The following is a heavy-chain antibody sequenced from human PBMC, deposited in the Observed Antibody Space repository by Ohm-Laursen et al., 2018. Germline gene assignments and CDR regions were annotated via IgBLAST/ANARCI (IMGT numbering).Heavy chain of an antibody. CDR1: GFTFDDYA. D-gene: IGHD3-16*01. V-gene: IGHV3-9*01. CDR3: AKALTAYTFGGVSFDY. CDR2: ISWNSGSI. Sequence: SLRLSCTASGFTFDDYAMHWVRQAPGKGLEWVSGISWNSGSIGYADSVKGRFTISRDNAKNSLYLQMNSLRAEDTALYYCAKALTAYTFGGVSFDYWGQGTLVTVSS. J-gene: IGHJ4*02.